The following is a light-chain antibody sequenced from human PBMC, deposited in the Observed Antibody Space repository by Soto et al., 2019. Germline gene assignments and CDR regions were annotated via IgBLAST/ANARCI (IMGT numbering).Light chain of an antibody. J-gene: IGKJ4*01. CDR1: QSVSSNF. V-gene: IGKV3-20*01. CDR2: GAS. CDR3: QQFSSYPLT. Sequence: EIVLTQSPGTLSLSPGERATLSCRASQSVSSNFLAWYRQKPGQAPRLLIHGASNRATGIPDRFSGSGSGTDFTLTISRLEPEDFAVYYCQQFSSYPLTFGGGT.